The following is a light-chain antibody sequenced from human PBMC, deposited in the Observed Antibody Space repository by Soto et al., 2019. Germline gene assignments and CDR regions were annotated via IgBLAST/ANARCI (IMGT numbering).Light chain of an antibody. Sequence: EIVLTQSPGTLSLSPGERATLSCRASQSVSSSYLAWYQQKPGQAPRLLIHAASSRTTGVPDRFSGSGSGTDFTLTISRLDPEDFAVYYCQQYGTSPPRTFGQGTKVEIK. CDR2: AAS. CDR3: QQYGTSPPRT. J-gene: IGKJ1*01. V-gene: IGKV3-20*01. CDR1: QSVSSSY.